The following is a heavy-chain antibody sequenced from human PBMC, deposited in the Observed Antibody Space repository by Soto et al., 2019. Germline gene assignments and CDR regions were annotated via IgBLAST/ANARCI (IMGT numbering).Heavy chain of an antibody. CDR2: ISGSGDRT. CDR3: GKVVLVWFGGILPAEYLQH. J-gene: IGHJ1*01. Sequence: EVQLLESGGGLVQPGGSLRLSCAASGFTFSNYAMSWVRQAPGKGLEWVSTISGSGDRTYYADSVKGRFTISRDNSKNTLYLQMDSPRAEDTAVYYCGKVVLVWFGGILPAEYLQHWGQGTLVTVSS. CDR1: GFTFSNYA. V-gene: IGHV3-23*01. D-gene: IGHD3-10*01.